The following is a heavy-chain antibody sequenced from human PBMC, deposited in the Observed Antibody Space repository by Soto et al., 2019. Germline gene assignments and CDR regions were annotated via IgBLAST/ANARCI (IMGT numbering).Heavy chain of an antibody. CDR1: GDSVSSNSAA. CDR2: TYYRSKWYN. V-gene: IGHV6-1*01. CDR3: ARVLGIAAAGQFDY. J-gene: IGHJ4*02. Sequence: RSQTLSLTCAISGDSVSSNSAAWNWIRQSPSRGLEWLGRTYYRSKWYNDYAVSVKSRITINPDTSKNQFSLQLNSVTPEDTSVYYCARVLGIAAAGQFDYWGQGTLVTVSS. D-gene: IGHD6-13*01.